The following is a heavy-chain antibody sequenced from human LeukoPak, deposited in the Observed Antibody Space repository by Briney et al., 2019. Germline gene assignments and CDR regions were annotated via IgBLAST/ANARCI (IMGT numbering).Heavy chain of an antibody. J-gene: IGHJ3*02. CDR1: GFTFSSYE. CDR3: ARDLVPGHSGYYYDAFDI. V-gene: IGHV3-48*03. Sequence: GGSLRLSCAASGFTFSSYEMNWVRQAPGKGLEWVSYISSSGSTIYYADSLKGRFTISRDNAKNSLYLQMNSLRAEDTAVYYCARDLVPGHSGYYYDAFDIWGQGTMVTVSS. D-gene: IGHD5-12*01. CDR2: ISSSGSTI.